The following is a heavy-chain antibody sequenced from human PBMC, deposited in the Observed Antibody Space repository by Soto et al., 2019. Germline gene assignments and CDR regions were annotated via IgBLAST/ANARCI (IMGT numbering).Heavy chain of an antibody. Sequence: QVQLHESGPGLVKPSGTLSLTCAVSGGSISSSNWWSWVRHPPGKGLEWIGEIYHSGSTNYNPSLKSRVTISVDKSKNQFSLKLSSVTAADTPVYYCARVVGGYYYGMDVWGQGTTVTVSS. D-gene: IGHD2-2*01. J-gene: IGHJ6*02. V-gene: IGHV4-4*02. CDR2: IYHSGST. CDR1: GGSISSSNW. CDR3: ARVVGGYYYGMDV.